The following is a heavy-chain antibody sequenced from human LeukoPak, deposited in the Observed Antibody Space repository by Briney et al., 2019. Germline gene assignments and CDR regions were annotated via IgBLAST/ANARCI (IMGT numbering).Heavy chain of an antibody. J-gene: IGHJ4*02. V-gene: IGHV4-38-2*02. CDR1: GYSISSGYH. D-gene: IGHD3-22*01. CDR2: IYHSGST. CDR3: ARRDSSGSHDY. Sequence: SETLSLTCSVSGYSISSGYHWGWIRQPPGKGLEWIGSIYHSGSTYYNPSLKSRVTVSVDTSKNQFSLKLSSVTAADTAVYYCARRDSSGSHDYWGQGTLVTVSS.